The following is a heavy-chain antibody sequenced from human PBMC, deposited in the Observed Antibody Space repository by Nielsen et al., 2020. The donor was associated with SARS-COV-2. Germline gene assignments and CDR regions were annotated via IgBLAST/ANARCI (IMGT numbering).Heavy chain of an antibody. D-gene: IGHD6-19*01. CDR1: GLTFSSYA. V-gene: IGHV3-23*01. Sequence: GESLKISCAASGLTFSSYAMGWVRQAPGKGLEWVSAISGSGGTTYYADSVKGRFTISRDNSKNTLYLQMNSLRAEDTAVYYCAKVRSGWYGVDYWGQGTLVTVSS. CDR2: ISGSGGTT. J-gene: IGHJ4*02. CDR3: AKVRSGWYGVDY.